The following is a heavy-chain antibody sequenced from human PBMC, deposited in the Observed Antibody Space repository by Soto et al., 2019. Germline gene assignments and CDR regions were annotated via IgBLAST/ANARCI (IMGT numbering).Heavy chain of an antibody. Sequence: SETLSLTCTVSGGSISSSSYYWGWIRQPPGKGLEWIGSIYYSGSTYYNPSLKSRVTISVDTSKNQFSLKLSSVTAADTAVYYCARTYYDFWSGYSYYFDYWGQGTLVTVSS. J-gene: IGHJ4*02. CDR3: ARTYYDFWSGYSYYFDY. CDR1: GGSISSSSYY. CDR2: IYYSGST. V-gene: IGHV4-39*01. D-gene: IGHD3-3*01.